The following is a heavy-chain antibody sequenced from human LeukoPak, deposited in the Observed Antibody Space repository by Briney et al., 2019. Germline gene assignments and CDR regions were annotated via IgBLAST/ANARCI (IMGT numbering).Heavy chain of an antibody. V-gene: IGHV3-21*04. CDR2: ISSSSSYI. CDR1: GFTFSSYS. Sequence: GGSLRLSCAASGFTFSSYSMNWVRQAPGKGLEWVSSISSSSSYIYYADSVKGRFTISRDNSKNTLYLQMNSLRAEDTAVYYCAKEGEGGYYQPFDPWGQGTLVTVSS. CDR3: AKEGEGGYYQPFDP. D-gene: IGHD5-12*01. J-gene: IGHJ5*02.